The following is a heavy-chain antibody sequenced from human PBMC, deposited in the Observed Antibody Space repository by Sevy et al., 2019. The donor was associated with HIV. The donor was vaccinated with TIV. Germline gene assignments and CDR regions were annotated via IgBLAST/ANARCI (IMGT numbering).Heavy chain of an antibody. CDR3: ARAGGDWDIDY. CDR1: GFTFSDYY. D-gene: IGHD2-21*02. Sequence: GGSLRLSCAASGFTFSDYYMSWVRQAPGKGLEWVSYISSSGNSIYYGDYVKGRFTVSRDNAKNSLYLQMNSLRGEDTAVYYCARAGGDWDIDYWGHGTLVTVSS. V-gene: IGHV3-11*01. J-gene: IGHJ4*01. CDR2: ISSSGNSI.